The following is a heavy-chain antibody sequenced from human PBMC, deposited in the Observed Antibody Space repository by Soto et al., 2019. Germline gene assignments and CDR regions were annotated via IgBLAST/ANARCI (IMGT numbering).Heavy chain of an antibody. D-gene: IGHD2-15*01. CDR1: GYTFTSYD. V-gene: IGHV1-8*01. CDR2: MNPNSGNT. Sequence: GASVKVSCKASGYTFTSYDINWVRQATGQGLEWMGWMNPNSGNTGYAQKFQGRVTMTRNTSISTAYMELSSLRSEDTAVYYCARSSGAATLWNWFDPWGQGTLVTVSS. J-gene: IGHJ5*02. CDR3: ARSSGAATLWNWFDP.